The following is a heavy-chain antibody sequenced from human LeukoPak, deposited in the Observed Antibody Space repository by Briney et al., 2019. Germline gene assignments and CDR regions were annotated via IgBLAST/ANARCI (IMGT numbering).Heavy chain of an antibody. CDR2: IKEDGSGK. V-gene: IGHV3-7*01. CDR3: VRHDRAEADMST. CDR1: GFIFSRNW. D-gene: IGHD2-2*01. J-gene: IGHJ4*02. Sequence: PGGSLRLSCVASGFIFSRNWMAWIRQAPGKGLEGVANIKEDGSGKYYVDSVKGRFTISRDNAKNSLYLQMNSLRAEDTALYYCVRHDRAEADMSTWGQGTLVTVSS.